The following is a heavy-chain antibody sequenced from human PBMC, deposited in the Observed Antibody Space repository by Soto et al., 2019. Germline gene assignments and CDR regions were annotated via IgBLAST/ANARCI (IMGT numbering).Heavy chain of an antibody. J-gene: IGHJ5*02. Sequence: SETLSLACTISGGSFGTNYWSWVRQAPGKGLEWIGYTHHTGSTKYNPSLKSRATISVDTSKNQFSLTLNSAAAADTAVYYCATDSAGRGPFDPWGQGILVTVSS. CDR1: GGSFGTNY. CDR2: THHTGST. CDR3: ATDSAGRGPFDP. V-gene: IGHV4-59*13. D-gene: IGHD3-10*01.